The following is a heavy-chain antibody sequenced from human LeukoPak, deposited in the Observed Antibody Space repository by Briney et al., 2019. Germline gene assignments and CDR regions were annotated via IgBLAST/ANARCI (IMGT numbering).Heavy chain of an antibody. V-gene: IGHV4-59*11. CDR2: DSNNGNI. J-gene: IGHJ4*02. Sequence: SETLSLTCTVSGSSISSHSWGWVRQPPGKGLEWIGYDSNNGNINFNPALKSRVTISVDTSKRQFSLKLRSVTAADTAVYYCARDSWGSLDYWGQGILVTVSP. CDR3: ARDSWGSLDY. D-gene: IGHD7-27*01. CDR1: GSSISSHS.